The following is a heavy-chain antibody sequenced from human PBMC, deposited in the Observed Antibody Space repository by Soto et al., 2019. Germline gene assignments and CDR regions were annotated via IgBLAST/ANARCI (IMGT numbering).Heavy chain of an antibody. D-gene: IGHD3-3*01. J-gene: IGHJ4*02. CDR3: ARSYDFWSGYPGY. CDR2: IYYSGST. CDR1: GGSISSSSYY. Sequence: PSETLSLTCTVSGGSISSSSYYWGWIRQPPGKGLEWIGSIYYSGSTYYSPSLKSRVTISVDTSKNQFSLKLSSVTAADTAVYYCARSYDFWSGYPGYWGQGTLVTVSS. V-gene: IGHV4-39*01.